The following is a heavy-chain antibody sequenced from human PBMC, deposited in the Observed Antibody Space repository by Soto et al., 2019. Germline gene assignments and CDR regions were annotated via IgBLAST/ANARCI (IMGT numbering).Heavy chain of an antibody. J-gene: IGHJ4*02. CDR2: ISSSSSYI. CDR3: ARDDYYDSSGYFDY. D-gene: IGHD3-22*01. Sequence: EVQLVESGGGLVKPGGSLRLSCAASGFTFSSYSMNWVRQAPGKGLEWVSSISSSSSYIYYADSVKGRYTISRDNATNSLYLKMNSLRAEDTAVYYCARDDYYDSSGYFDYWGQGALVTVSS. CDR1: GFTFSSYS. V-gene: IGHV3-21*01.